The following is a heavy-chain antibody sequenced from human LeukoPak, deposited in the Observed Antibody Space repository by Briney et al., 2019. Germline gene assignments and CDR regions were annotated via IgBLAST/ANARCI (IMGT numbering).Heavy chain of an antibody. Sequence: PSETLSLTCTVSGGSITSYYWSWVRQPPGKGLEWIGYVYYTGSTNYNPSLKSRVTISVDTTKNQFSLKLSSVTAADTAVFYCARHWRQDSNVYHFDYWGQGTLVTVSS. CDR3: ARHWRQDSNVYHFDY. D-gene: IGHD3-22*01. CDR2: VYYTGST. CDR1: GGSITSYY. V-gene: IGHV4-59*08. J-gene: IGHJ4*02.